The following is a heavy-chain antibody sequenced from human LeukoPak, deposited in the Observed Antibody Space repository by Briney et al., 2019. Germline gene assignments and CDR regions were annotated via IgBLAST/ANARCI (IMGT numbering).Heavy chain of an antibody. Sequence: ASVKVSCKASGYTFTGYYMHWVRQAPGQGLEWMGWINPNSGGTNYAQKFQGRVTVTRDTSISTAYMELSSLRSDDTAVYFCERDRQEGYGYILNFDYWGQGTLATVPS. CDR3: ERDRQEGYGYILNFDY. J-gene: IGHJ4*02. CDR2: INPNSGGT. D-gene: IGHD5-24*01. V-gene: IGHV1-2*02. CDR1: GYTFTGYY.